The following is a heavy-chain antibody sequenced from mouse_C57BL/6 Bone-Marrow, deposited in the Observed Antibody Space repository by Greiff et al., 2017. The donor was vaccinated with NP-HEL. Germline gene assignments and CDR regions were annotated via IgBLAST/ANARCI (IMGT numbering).Heavy chain of an antibody. CDR3: ARERGNYAWFAY. J-gene: IGHJ3*01. CDR2: IWTGGGP. CDR1: GFSLTSYA. V-gene: IGHV2-9-1*01. D-gene: IGHD2-1*01. Sequence: QVQLKESGPGLVAPSQSLSIPCTVSGFSLTSYAISWVRQPPGKGLEWLGVIWTGGGPNYNSALKSRLSISKDNSKSQVFLKMNSLQTDDTARYYCARERGNYAWFAYWGQGTLVTVSA.